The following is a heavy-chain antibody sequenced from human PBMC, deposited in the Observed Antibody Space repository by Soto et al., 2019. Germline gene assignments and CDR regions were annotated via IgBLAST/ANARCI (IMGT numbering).Heavy chain of an antibody. V-gene: IGHV1-69*06. CDR1: GATFSSNA. D-gene: IGHD6-19*01. CDR3: ARDLVTVAGIPRHYHYGMDV. J-gene: IGHJ6*02. CDR2: ILPILGTA. Sequence: QVQLVQSGAEVKKPGSSVTVSCKASGATFSSNAISWVRQAPGQGLEWMGGILPILGTADYAQKFQGRVTITADKSTSTASMEMTSLRSEDTAVYYCARDLVTVAGIPRHYHYGMDVWGHGTTVTVSS.